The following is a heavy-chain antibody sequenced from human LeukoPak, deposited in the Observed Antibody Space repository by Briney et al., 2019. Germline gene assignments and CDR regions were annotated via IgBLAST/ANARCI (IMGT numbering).Heavy chain of an antibody. CDR2: ISGSGGST. CDR3: AKDRYSSPTDGYFDY. J-gene: IGHJ4*02. V-gene: IGHV3-23*01. Sequence: PGGFLRLSCAASGFTFSSYAMSWVRQAPGKGLEWVSGISGSGGSTYYADSVKGRFTISRDNSKNTLYLQMNSLRAEDTAVYYCAKDRYSSPTDGYFDYWGQGTLVTVSS. D-gene: IGHD6-13*01. CDR1: GFTFSSYA.